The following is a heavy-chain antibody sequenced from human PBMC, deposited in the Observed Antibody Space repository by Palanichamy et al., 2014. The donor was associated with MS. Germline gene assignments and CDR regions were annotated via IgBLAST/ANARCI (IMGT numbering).Heavy chain of an antibody. CDR2: IHSSGST. V-gene: IGHV4-4*07. J-gene: IGHJ5*02. D-gene: IGHD6-19*01. CDR1: GGSFGNYY. Sequence: QVQLQESGPRLVKPSETLSLTCTVSGGSFGNYYWTWIRQPVGKGLEWIGGIHSSGSTKYNPSLKSRVAMSIDTSNNQFSLHLTSVTAADTAVYRCARDKSGWDDGFRWFDPWGQGTLVTVSS. CDR3: ARDKSGWDDGFRWFDP.